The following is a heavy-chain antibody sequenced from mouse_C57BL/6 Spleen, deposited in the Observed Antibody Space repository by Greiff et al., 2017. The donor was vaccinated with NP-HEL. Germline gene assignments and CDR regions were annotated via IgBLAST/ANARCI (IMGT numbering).Heavy chain of an antibody. CDR2: ISDGGSYT. J-gene: IGHJ2*01. V-gene: IGHV5-4*01. Sequence: SLPLSCAASGFTFSSYAMSWVRQTPEKRLEWVATISDGGSYTYYPDNVKGRFTISRDNANNHLYLHMSHLKSEDAAMDYCARERITTVVATSYYYGYWGKGTTLTVST. D-gene: IGHD1-1*01. CDR3: ARERITTVVATSYYYGY. CDR1: GFTFSSYA.